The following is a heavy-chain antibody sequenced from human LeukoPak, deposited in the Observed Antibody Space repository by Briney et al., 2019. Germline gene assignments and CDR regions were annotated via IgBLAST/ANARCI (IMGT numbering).Heavy chain of an antibody. V-gene: IGHV3-48*03. CDR3: ARGPAGDPFDH. Sequence: GGSLRLSCAASGFXFRSYDMNWVRQAPGKGLEWVSFIGSSGSPIYYADSVKGRFTISRDNAKNSLYLQMSSLRVEDTAVYYCARGPAGDPFDHWGQGTLVTVSS. J-gene: IGHJ4*02. CDR1: GFXFRSYD. D-gene: IGHD3-16*01. CDR2: IGSSGSPI.